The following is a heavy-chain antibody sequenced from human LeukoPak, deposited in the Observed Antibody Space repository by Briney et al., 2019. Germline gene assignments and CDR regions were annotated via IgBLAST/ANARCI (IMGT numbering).Heavy chain of an antibody. J-gene: IGHJ1*01. CDR2: ISGSGGST. V-gene: IGHV3-23*01. CDR1: GFTFSSYA. D-gene: IGHD3-9*01. Sequence: EAGGSLRPSCAASGFTFSSYAMSWVRQAPGKGLEWVSAISGSGGSTYYADSVKGRFTISRDNSKNTLYLQMNSLRAEDTAVYYCAKAPHDILTGYYIFWGQGTLVTVSS. CDR3: AKAPHDILTGYYIF.